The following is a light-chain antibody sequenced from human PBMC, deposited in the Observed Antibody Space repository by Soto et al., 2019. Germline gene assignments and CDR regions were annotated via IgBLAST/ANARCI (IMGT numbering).Light chain of an antibody. Sequence: QSALTQPRSVSGSPGQSVTISCTGTSSDVGGYNYVSWYQQHPGKAPKLMIYDVSKRPSGVPDRFSGSKSGNTDSLTISGLQAEEEADYYCCSYAGSYPVVFGGGTKLTVL. CDR2: DVS. CDR1: SSDVGGYNY. J-gene: IGLJ2*01. CDR3: CSYAGSYPVV. V-gene: IGLV2-11*01.